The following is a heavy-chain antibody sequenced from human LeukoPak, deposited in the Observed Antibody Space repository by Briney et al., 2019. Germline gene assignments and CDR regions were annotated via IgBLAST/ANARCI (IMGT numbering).Heavy chain of an antibody. CDR1: GYTFTSYW. D-gene: IGHD6-19*01. V-gene: IGHV5-51*01. CDR2: IYPGDSDT. CDR3: ARHRSFGYSSGWYIDY. Sequence: GESLKISCKGSGYTFTSYWIAWVRQMPGKGLEWMGIIYPGDSDTRYSPSFQGQVTISADKSISTAYLQWSSLKASDTAMYYCARHRSFGYSSGWYIDYWGQGTLVTVSS. J-gene: IGHJ4*02.